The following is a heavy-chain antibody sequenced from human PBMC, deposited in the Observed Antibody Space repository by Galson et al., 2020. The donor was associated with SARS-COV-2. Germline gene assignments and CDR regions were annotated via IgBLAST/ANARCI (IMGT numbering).Heavy chain of an antibody. V-gene: IGHV3-74*01. Sequence: GGSLRLSCIASEFTLRSYWMHWVRQAPGKGLVWVSRVNSDGSSTTYADSVKGRFTISRDNAKNTPYLQMNSLRADDTAVYYCARAPYSGNSINALDYWGQGTLVTVSS. D-gene: IGHD1-26*01. J-gene: IGHJ4*02. CDR1: EFTLRSYW. CDR3: ARAPYSGNSINALDY. CDR2: VNSDGSST.